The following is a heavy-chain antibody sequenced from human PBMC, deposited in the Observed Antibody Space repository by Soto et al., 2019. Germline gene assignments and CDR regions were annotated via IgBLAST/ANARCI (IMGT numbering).Heavy chain of an antibody. CDR2: IYHSGST. Sequence: QLQLQESGSGLVKPSQTLSLTCAVSGGSISSGGYSWSWIRQPPGKGLEWIGYIYHSGSTYYNPSLKSRVTISVDRSKNQFSLKLSSVTAADTAVYYCVRGTNPQTPDYGMDVWGQGTTVTVSS. CDR3: VRGTNPQTPDYGMDV. V-gene: IGHV4-30-2*01. D-gene: IGHD2-8*01. J-gene: IGHJ6*02. CDR1: GGSISSGGYS.